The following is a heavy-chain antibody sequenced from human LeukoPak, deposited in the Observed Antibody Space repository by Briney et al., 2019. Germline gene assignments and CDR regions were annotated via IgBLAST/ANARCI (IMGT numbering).Heavy chain of an antibody. CDR1: GFTFSSYA. D-gene: IGHD2-15*01. J-gene: IGHJ4*02. V-gene: IGHV3-23*01. CDR2: ISGSGGST. CDR3: LGYCGGGNCYSGGY. Sequence: GGSLRLSCAASGFTFSSYAMSWVRQAPGKGLEWVSAISGSGGSTYYADSVKGRFTISRDNSKNTQSLQMNSLRAEDTAGYYCLGYCGGGNCYSGGYWGQGTLVTVSP.